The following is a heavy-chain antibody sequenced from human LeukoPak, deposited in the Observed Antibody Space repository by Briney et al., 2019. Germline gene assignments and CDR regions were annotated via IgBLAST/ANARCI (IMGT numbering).Heavy chain of an antibody. CDR3: AKDHLGYSYGVFDY. CDR2: ISSSSSYI. D-gene: IGHD5-18*01. J-gene: IGHJ4*02. CDR1: GFTLRRYS. V-gene: IGHV3-21*01. Sequence: PGGSLRLSCAASGFTLRRYSMIWVRQAPGKGLEWVSSISSSSSYIYYADSVKGRFTISRDNAKNAVYLQMNSLRVEDTAVYYCAKDHLGYSYGVFDYWGQGTLVTVSS.